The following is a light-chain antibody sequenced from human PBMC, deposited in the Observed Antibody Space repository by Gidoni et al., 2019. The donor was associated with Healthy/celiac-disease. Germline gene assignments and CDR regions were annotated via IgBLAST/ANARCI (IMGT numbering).Light chain of an antibody. CDR1: QGISNY. CDR3: LQHNSYPHS. CDR2: AAS. V-gene: IGKV1-17*03. Sequence: DIQMTQSPSAMSASVGDRVTITCRASQGISNYVAWFQQKPGNVPTRLIYAASSLQSGVPSRLSGSGSWTAFTLTTSSLRPEDFATYYCLQHNSYPHSFGQGTKLEIK. J-gene: IGKJ2*01.